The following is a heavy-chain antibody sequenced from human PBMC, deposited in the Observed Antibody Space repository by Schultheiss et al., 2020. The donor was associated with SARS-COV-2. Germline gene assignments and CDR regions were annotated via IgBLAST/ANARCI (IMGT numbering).Heavy chain of an antibody. V-gene: IGHV3-53*01. J-gene: IGHJ6*02. CDR2: IYFGGRT. Sequence: GGSLRLSCAASRFIVTNNYMRWVRQALGKGLEWVSLIYFGGRTYDADSVKGRFIVSRDNSGNTLYLQMTSLRAADTAAYYCARVLYDTTGFASGLDAWGQGTAGTVSS. CDR1: RFIVTNNY. D-gene: IGHD3-22*01. CDR3: ARVLYDTTGFASGLDA.